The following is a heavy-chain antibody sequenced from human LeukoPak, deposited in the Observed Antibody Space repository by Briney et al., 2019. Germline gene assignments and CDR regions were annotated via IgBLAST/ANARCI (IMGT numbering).Heavy chain of an antibody. CDR1: GFTFSSYA. Sequence: GGSLRLSCAASGFTFSSYAMNWVRQAPGKGLEWISGISGSGGVTYYADSVKGRFTISRDNSRNTLFVQMNSLRAEDTAVYYCATRPIAGAPFWGQGTLVTVSS. J-gene: IGHJ4*02. V-gene: IGHV3-23*01. CDR2: ISGSGGVT. CDR3: ATRPIAGAPF. D-gene: IGHD1-26*01.